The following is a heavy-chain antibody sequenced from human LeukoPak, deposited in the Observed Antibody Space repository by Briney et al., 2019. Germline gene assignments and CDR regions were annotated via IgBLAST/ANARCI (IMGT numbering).Heavy chain of an antibody. J-gene: IGHJ6*02. D-gene: IGHD5-18*01. CDR2: ISSSSSTI. CDR3: ARRQLWPDYGMDV. CDR1: GFTFSSYS. Sequence: GGSLRLSCAASGFTFSSYSMNWVRQAPGKGLEWVSYISSSSSTIYYADSVKGRFTVPRDNAKNSLYLQMNSLRDEDTAVYYCARRQLWPDYGMDVWGQGTTVTVSS. V-gene: IGHV3-48*02.